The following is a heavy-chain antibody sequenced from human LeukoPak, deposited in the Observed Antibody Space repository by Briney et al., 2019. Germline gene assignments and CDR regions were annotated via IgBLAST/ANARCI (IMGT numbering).Heavy chain of an antibody. CDR1: GFIFSGSP. J-gene: IGHJ6*03. CDR2: ISYSGGTK. D-gene: IGHD3-9*01. CDR3: AKAGVNLDYDILTGYPYYYYYYMDV. V-gene: IGHV3-30*04. Sequence: GGSLRLSCAASGFIFSGSPMHWVRQAPGKGLEWVALISYSGGTKYYADSVKGRFTISRDNSKNTLYLQMNSLRAEDSAVYYCAKAGVNLDYDILTGYPYYYYYYMDVWGKGTTVTVSS.